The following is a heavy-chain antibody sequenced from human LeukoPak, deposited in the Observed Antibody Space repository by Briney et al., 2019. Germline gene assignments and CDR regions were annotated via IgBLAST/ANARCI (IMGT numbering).Heavy chain of an antibody. CDR2: ISGSGGST. CDR1: GFTFSSYA. Sequence: GGSLRLSCAASGFTFSSYAMSWVRQAPGKGLEWVSAISGSGGSTYYADSVKGRFTISRDNSKNTLYLQMNSLRAEDTAVYYCARDPGPSSGRGVGAKGPTVTVPS. J-gene: IGHJ6*03. D-gene: IGHD6-25*01. V-gene: IGHV3-23*01. CDR3: ARDPGPSSGRGV.